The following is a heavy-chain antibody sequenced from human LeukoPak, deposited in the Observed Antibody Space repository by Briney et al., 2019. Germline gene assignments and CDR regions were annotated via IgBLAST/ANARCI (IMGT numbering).Heavy chain of an antibody. CDR1: GGSISSSSYY. CDR2: IYYSGST. D-gene: IGHD3-9*01. CDR3: ARMPDILTGLDS. V-gene: IGHV4-39*07. J-gene: IGHJ4*02. Sequence: PSETLSLTCTVSGGSISSSSYYWGWIRQPPGKGLEWIGSIYYSGSTYYNPSLKSRVTISLDTSKNQFSLKLSSVTTADTAVYYCARMPDILTGLDSWGQGILVTVSS.